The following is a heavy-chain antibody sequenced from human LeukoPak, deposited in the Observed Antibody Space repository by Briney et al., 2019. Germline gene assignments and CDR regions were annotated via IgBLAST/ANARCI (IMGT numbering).Heavy chain of an antibody. V-gene: IGHV3-30-3*01. CDR2: ISYDGSNK. D-gene: IGHD1-26*01. CDR3: AKDRGSYGLYYYGMDV. CDR1: GFTFSSYA. Sequence: PGGSLRLSCAASGFTFSSYAMHWVRQAPGKGLEWVAVISYDGSNKYYADSVKGRFTISRDNSKNTLYLQMNSLRAEDTAVYYCAKDRGSYGLYYYGMDVWGQGTTVTVSS. J-gene: IGHJ6*02.